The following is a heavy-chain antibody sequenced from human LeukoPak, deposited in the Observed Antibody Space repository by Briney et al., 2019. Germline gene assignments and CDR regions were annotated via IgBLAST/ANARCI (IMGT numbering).Heavy chain of an antibody. CDR2: ISSSSSII. J-gene: IGHJ4*02. CDR3: ARAQLDRSGLPDY. CDR1: GFTFCRYS. Sequence: GGSLRFSCAASGFTFCRYSMSWDRHAPGKGLEWVSYISSSSSIIYYTDSVKGRFTISRDNDKNSLHLQMNSMRAEDKAVYYCARAQLDRSGLPDYWGQGTLVTVSS. V-gene: IGHV3-48*01. D-gene: IGHD6-19*01.